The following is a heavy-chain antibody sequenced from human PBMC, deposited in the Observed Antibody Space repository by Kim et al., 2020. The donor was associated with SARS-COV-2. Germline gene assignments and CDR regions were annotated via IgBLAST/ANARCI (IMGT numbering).Heavy chain of an antibody. D-gene: IGHD2-21*02. CDR3: AGDWGLRWNRIHFYGMDL. J-gene: IGHJ6*02. CDR1: GFIFSSYA. CDR2: ISYDDHDK. V-gene: IGHV3-30*03. Sequence: GGSLRLSCSASGFIFSSYAMYWVRQAPGKGLEWVAVISYDDHDKYYTSSVKGRFIISKDNARKTLYLEMNSLRHEDTAVYYCAGDWGLRWNRIHFYGMDLWGRGTSVIVSS.